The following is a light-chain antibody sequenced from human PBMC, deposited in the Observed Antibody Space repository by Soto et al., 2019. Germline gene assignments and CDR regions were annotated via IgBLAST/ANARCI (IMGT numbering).Light chain of an antibody. J-gene: IGLJ1*01. CDR1: SSNIGAGYD. CDR3: QSYDSSLSGYV. Sequence: QSVLTQPPSVSGAPGQRVTISCTGSSSNIGAGYDVHWYQQLPGTAPKLLIYVNRNRPSGVPDRFSGSKSGTSASLAITGLQAEDEADYYCQSYDSSLSGYVFGPGTKVTVL. CDR2: VNR. V-gene: IGLV1-40*01.